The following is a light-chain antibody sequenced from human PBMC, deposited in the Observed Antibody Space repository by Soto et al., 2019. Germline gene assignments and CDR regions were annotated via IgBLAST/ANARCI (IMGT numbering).Light chain of an antibody. V-gene: IGKV3-15*01. CDR2: HTS. CDR1: QSVSSGY. CDR3: QRYDNWPLT. J-gene: IGKJ4*01. Sequence: EIVLTQSPGTLSLSPGEGATLSCRASQSVSSGYLAWYQQKPGLSPRLLIYHTSTRATGVPARFSGSGSGTEFSLTINSLQSEDSAVYYCQRYDNWPLTFGGGTKVDIK.